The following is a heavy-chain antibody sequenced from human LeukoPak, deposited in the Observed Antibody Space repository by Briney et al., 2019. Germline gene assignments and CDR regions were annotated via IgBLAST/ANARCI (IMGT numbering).Heavy chain of an antibody. CDR3: ARDDVWNGGFYYYYYMDV. J-gene: IGHJ6*03. V-gene: IGHV3-30*04. CDR1: GFTFSSYA. D-gene: IGHD1-1*01. CDR2: ISYDGSNK. Sequence: GGSLRLSCAASGFTFSSYAMHWVRQAPGKGLEWVAVISYDGSNKYYADSVKGRFTISRDNSKNTQYLQMNSLRAEDTAVYYWARDDVWNGGFYYYYYMDVWGKGTTVTVSS.